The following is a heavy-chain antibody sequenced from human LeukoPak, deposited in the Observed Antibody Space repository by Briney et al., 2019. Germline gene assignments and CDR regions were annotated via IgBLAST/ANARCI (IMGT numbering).Heavy chain of an antibody. CDR2: IYYSGST. V-gene: IGHV4-59*11. CDR1: GGSISSHY. Sequence: KASETLSLTCTVSGGSISSHYWSWIRQPPGKGLEWIGYIYYSGSTNYNPSLKSRVTISVDTSKNQFSLKLSSVTAADTAVYYYAREPRVAARLGWFDPWGQGTLVTVSS. D-gene: IGHD6-6*01. J-gene: IGHJ5*02. CDR3: AREPRVAARLGWFDP.